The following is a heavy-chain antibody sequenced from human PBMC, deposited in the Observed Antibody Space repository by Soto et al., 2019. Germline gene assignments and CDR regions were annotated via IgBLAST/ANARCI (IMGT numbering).Heavy chain of an antibody. Sequence: GSLRLSCSASGFTFASYAMSWVRQAPGKGLEWVSTINAGGFPHYADSVKGRFTISRDTFRNTLYLQMNGLRAEDTAVYYCAKDIRLNYVGFFASWGQGTLVTVSS. CDR2: INAGGFP. V-gene: IGHV3-23*01. D-gene: IGHD3-10*02. CDR3: AKDIRLNYVGFFAS. J-gene: IGHJ4*02. CDR1: GFTFASYA.